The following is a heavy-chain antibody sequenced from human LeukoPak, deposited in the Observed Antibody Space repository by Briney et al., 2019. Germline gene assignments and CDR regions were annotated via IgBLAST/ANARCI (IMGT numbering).Heavy chain of an antibody. J-gene: IGHJ4*02. CDR2: INPSGGST. CDR1: GYTFTRYY. Sequence: GASVKVSCKASGYTFTRYYMHWVRQAPGQGLEWMGIINPSGGSTSYAQKFQGRATTTRDTSTSTVYMELSSLRSEDTAVYYCARDWDIIAAAMGDLDYWGQGTLVTVSS. D-gene: IGHD6-13*01. V-gene: IGHV1-46*01. CDR3: ARDWDIIAAAMGDLDY.